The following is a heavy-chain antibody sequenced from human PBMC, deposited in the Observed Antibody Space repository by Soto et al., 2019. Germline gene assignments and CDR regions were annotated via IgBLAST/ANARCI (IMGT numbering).Heavy chain of an antibody. Sequence: GGSLRLSCAASGFTFSSHAMSWVRQAPGRGLEWVSGISGSGGSTYYADSVKGRFTISRDNSKNTLYLQMNSLRAEDTAVYYCASLHYFASGSYYWSYFDYWSQGTLVTVSS. J-gene: IGHJ4*02. CDR3: ASLHYFASGSYYWSYFDY. CDR1: GFTFSSHA. CDR2: ISGSGGST. V-gene: IGHV3-23*01. D-gene: IGHD3-10*01.